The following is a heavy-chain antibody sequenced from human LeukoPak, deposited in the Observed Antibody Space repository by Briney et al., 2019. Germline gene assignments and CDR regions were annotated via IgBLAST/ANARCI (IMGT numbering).Heavy chain of an antibody. J-gene: IGHJ4*02. V-gene: IGHV4-30-4*01. CDR2: IYYSGST. CDR3: ARVSGPGLGTFDY. CDR1: GGSISSGDYY. Sequence: SQTLSLTCTVSGGSISSGDYYWSWLRQPPGKGLEWIGYIYYSGSTYYNPSLKSRVTISVDTSKNQFSLKLSSVTAADTAVYYCARVSGPGLGTFDYWGQGTLVTVSS. D-gene: IGHD7-27*01.